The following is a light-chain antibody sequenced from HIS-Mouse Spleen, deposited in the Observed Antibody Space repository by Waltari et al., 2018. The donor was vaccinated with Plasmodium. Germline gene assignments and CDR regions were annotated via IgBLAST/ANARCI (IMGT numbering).Light chain of an antibody. CDR2: DDS. J-gene: IGLJ3*02. Sequence: SYVLTQPPSVSVAPGKTARITCGGNKIGSKSVHWYPQKPGQAPVLVVSDDSARPSGIPERVAGSNSGNTATLTISRVEAGDEADYYCQVWDSSSDHWVFGGGTKLTVL. CDR3: QVWDSSSDHWV. CDR1: KIGSKS. V-gene: IGLV3-21*03.